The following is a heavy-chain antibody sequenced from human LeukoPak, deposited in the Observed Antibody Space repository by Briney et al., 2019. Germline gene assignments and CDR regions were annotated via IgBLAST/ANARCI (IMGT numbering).Heavy chain of an antibody. V-gene: IGHV4-4*07. Sequence: SETLSLICTVSGGSISDYYWSWIRQPAGKGLEWIGRFYTSGSTNYNPSLKSRVTMSADTSKNQFSLRLSSVTAADTAVYYCARERDYSNAYVMDVWGQGTTVTVSS. CDR2: FYTSGST. CDR3: ARERDYSNAYVMDV. J-gene: IGHJ6*02. CDR1: GGSISDYY. D-gene: IGHD4-11*01.